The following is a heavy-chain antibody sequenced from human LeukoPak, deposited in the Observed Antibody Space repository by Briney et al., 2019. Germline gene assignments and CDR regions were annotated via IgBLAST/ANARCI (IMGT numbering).Heavy chain of an antibody. CDR1: GYTFTGYY. V-gene: IGHV1-2*02. D-gene: IGHD3-3*01. CDR2: INPNSGGT. Sequence: ASVKVSCKASGYTFTGYYMHWVRQAPGQGLEWMGWINPNSGGTNYAQKFQGRVTMTRDTSISTAYMELSRLRSDDTAVYYCARDRYYDFWSGHLPLNYWGQGTLVTVSS. CDR3: ARDRYYDFWSGHLPLNY. J-gene: IGHJ4*02.